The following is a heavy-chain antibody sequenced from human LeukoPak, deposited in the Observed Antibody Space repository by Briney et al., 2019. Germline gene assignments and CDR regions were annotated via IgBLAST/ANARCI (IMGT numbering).Heavy chain of an antibody. CDR1: GGSFSGYY. Sequence: SETLSLTCAVYGGSFSGYYWSWIRQPPGKGLEWIGEINHSGSTNYNPSLKSRVTISVDTSKNQFSLKLSSVTAADTAVYYCAREWGSGYVGYFDYWGQGTLVTVST. CDR2: INHSGST. V-gene: IGHV4-34*01. J-gene: IGHJ4*02. CDR3: AREWGSGYVGYFDY. D-gene: IGHD5-12*01.